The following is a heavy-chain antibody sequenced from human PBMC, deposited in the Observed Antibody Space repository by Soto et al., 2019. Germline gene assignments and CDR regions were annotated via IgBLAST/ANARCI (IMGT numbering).Heavy chain of an antibody. V-gene: IGHV3-64D*06. Sequence: GGSLRLSCSASGFTFSSYAMHWVRQAPGKGLEYVSAISSNGGSTYYADSVKGRFTISRDNSKNTLYLQMSSLRAEDTAVYYCVKGGGYSYGSGYYGMDVWGQGTTVTVSS. D-gene: IGHD5-18*01. J-gene: IGHJ6*02. CDR1: GFTFSSYA. CDR3: VKGGGYSYGSGYYGMDV. CDR2: ISSNGGST.